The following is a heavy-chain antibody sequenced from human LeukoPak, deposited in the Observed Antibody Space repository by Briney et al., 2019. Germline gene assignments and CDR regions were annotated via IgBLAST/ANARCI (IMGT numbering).Heavy chain of an antibody. V-gene: IGHV1-18*01. D-gene: IGHD6-13*01. CDR2: ISAYNGNT. J-gene: IGHJ5*02. CDR3: ARDWDGYSSPGDWFDP. Sequence: ASVKVSCKASGYTFTSYGISWVRQAPGQGHEWMGWISAYNGNTNYAQKLQGRVTMTTDTSTSTAYMELRSLRSDDTAVYYCARDWDGYSSPGDWFDPWGQGTLVTVSS. CDR1: GYTFTSYG.